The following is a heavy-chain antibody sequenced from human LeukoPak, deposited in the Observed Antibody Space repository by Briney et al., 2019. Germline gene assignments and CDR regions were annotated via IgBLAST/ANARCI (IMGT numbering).Heavy chain of an antibody. CDR1: GGSFSGYY. CDR2: INHSGST. CDR3: ARVRYYDSSGYYPPHFDY. J-gene: IGHJ4*02. V-gene: IGHV4-34*01. Sequence: SETLSLTFAVYGGSFSGYYWTWIGQPPGKGREGSGEINHSGSTNYNPPLKSRVTISVATYKTQFSLKLNSVTAADTAVYYCARVRYYDSSGYYPPHFDYWGQGTLVTVSS. D-gene: IGHD3-22*01.